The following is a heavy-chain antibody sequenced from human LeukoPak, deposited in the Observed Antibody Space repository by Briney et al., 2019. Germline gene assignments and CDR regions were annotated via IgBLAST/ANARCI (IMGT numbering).Heavy chain of an antibody. Sequence: PGGSLRLSCAASGFTFSSYWMSWVRQAPGKGLEWVANIKQDGSEKYYVDSVKGRFTISRDNAKNSLYLQMNSLRAEDTAVYYCARVVDFWSGYYRVNYYYYYMDVWGKGTTVTVSS. CDR2: IKQDGSEK. J-gene: IGHJ6*03. CDR1: GFTFSSYW. CDR3: ARVVDFWSGYYRVNYYYYYMDV. D-gene: IGHD3-3*01. V-gene: IGHV3-7*01.